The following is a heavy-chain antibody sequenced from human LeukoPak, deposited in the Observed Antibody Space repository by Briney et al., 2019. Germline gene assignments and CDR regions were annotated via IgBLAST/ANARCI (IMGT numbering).Heavy chain of an antibody. CDR1: GFTVSSNY. J-gene: IGHJ3*02. CDR3: AKGRLGGYYSAFDI. Sequence: PGGSLRLSCAASGFTVSSNYMSWVRQAPGKGLEWVSVIYSGGSTYSADSVKGRFTISRDNSKNTLSLQLNSLRAEDTAVYYCAKGRLGGYYSAFDIWGQGTMVTVSS. CDR2: IYSGGST. D-gene: IGHD1-26*01. V-gene: IGHV3-53*01.